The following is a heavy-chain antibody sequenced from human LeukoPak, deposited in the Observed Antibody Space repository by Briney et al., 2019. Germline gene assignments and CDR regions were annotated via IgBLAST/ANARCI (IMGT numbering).Heavy chain of an antibody. D-gene: IGHD6-19*01. CDR3: ARGALVVAGTRWFGP. J-gene: IGHJ5*02. CDR2: IYYSGST. V-gene: IGHV4-39*01. CDR1: GGSISSSSYY. Sequence: SETLSLTCTVSGGSISSSSYYWGWIRQPPGKGLEWIASIYYSGSTYYNPSLRSRVTISVDTSKNQFSLRLSSVTAADAALYYCARGALVVAGTRWFGPWGQGILVTVSS.